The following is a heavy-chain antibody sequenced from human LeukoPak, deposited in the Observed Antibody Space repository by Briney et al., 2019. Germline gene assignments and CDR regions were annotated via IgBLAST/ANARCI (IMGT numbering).Heavy chain of an antibody. D-gene: IGHD3-10*02. Sequence: GGSLRLSCAASGFTFSSYPLNWVRQAPGKGLEWVSSISTSNTYIYYADSLQGRFTISRDNAKNSLYLQMNSLRAEDTAVYYCAELGITMIGGVWGKGTTVTISS. CDR3: AELGITMIGGV. CDR2: ISTSNTYI. CDR1: GFTFSSYP. J-gene: IGHJ6*04. V-gene: IGHV3-21*01.